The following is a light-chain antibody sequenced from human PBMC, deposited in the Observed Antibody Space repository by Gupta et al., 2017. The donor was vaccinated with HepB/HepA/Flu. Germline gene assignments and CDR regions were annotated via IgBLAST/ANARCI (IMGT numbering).Light chain of an antibody. CDR3: QHYNNWPPYA. CDR1: QSVSRK. Sequence: DIVMTQSPATLSVSPGETVILSCSASQSVSRKLAWYQQKLGQAPRLLIYDASTRATDIPARFSGSGSGTEFTLTISSRQSEDVAIYYCQHYNNWPPYAFGQGTKLEIK. V-gene: IGKV3-15*01. J-gene: IGKJ2*01. CDR2: DAS.